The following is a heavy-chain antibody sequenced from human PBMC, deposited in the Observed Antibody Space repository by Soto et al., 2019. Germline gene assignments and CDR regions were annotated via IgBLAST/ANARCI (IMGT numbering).Heavy chain of an antibody. D-gene: IGHD2-15*01. CDR3: ARLNGCSGGSCYSSGWGNSYYYYYGMDV. J-gene: IGHJ6*02. Sequence: RGESLKISCKGSGYSFTSYWISWVRQMPGKGLEWMGRIDPSDSYTNYSPSFQGHVTISADKSISTAYLQWSSLKASDTAMYYCARLNGCSGGSCYSSGWGNSYYYYYGMDVWGQGTTVTV. CDR1: GYSFTSYW. CDR2: IDPSDSYT. V-gene: IGHV5-10-1*01.